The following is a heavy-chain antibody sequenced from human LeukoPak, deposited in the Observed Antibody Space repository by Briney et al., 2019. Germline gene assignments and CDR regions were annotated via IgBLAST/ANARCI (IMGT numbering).Heavy chain of an antibody. CDR1: GGSISSSGYY. CDR3: ARVPSTYGSWEFDY. J-gene: IGHJ4*02. V-gene: IGHV3-7*01. CDR2: IKQDGSEK. Sequence: PSETLSLTCTVSGGSISSSGYYWGWVRQAPGKGLEWVANIKQDGSEKYYVDSVKGRFTISRDNAKNSLYLQMNSLRAEDTAVYYCARVPSTYGSWEFDYWGQGTLVTVSS. D-gene: IGHD6-13*01.